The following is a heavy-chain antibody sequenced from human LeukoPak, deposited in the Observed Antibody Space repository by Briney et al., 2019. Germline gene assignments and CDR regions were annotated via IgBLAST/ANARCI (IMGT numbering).Heavy chain of an antibody. D-gene: IGHD3-22*01. J-gene: IGHJ3*02. Sequence: GGSLRLSCAASGFTFSSYSMSWVRQAPGKGLEWVSVIYSGGSTYYADSVKGRFTISRDNSKNTLYLQMNSLRAEDTAVYYCARDRGTYYYDSSGPFGAFDIWGQGTMVTVSS. CDR1: GFTFSSYS. V-gene: IGHV3-66*01. CDR2: IYSGGST. CDR3: ARDRGTYYYDSSGPFGAFDI.